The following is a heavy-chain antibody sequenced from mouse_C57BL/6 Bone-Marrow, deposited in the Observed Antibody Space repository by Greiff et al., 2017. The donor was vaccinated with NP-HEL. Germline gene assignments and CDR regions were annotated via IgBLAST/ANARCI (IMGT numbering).Heavy chain of an antibody. CDR2: ISDGGSYT. CDR3: ARDDYYGTPFDY. V-gene: IGHV5-4*01. J-gene: IGHJ2*01. Sequence: EVKLMESGGGLVKPGGSLKLSCAASGFTFSSYAMSWVRQTPEKRLEWVATISDGGSYTYYPDNVKGRFTISRDNAKNNLYLQMSHLKSEDTAMYYCARDDYYGTPFDYWGQGTTLTVSS. D-gene: IGHD1-1*01. CDR1: GFTFSSYA.